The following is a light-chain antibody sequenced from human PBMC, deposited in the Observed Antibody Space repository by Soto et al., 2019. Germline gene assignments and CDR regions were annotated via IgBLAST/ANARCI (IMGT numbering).Light chain of an antibody. CDR1: SSNIGSND. CDR3: GTWHSDSCV. CDR2: DNN. Sequence: QSVLTRPPSVSAAPGQKVTIPCSGGSSNIGSNDVCWYQQVPGTAPKVLIYDNNKRPSGIPDRFSGSKSGTSATLGISGLQTGDEADYYCGTWHSDSCVFGSGTKVTVL. V-gene: IGLV1-51*01. J-gene: IGLJ1*01.